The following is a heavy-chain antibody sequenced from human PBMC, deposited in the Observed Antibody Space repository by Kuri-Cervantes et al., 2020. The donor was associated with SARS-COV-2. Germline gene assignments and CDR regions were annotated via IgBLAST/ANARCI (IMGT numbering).Heavy chain of an antibody. J-gene: IGHJ4*02. CDR1: GYTFTTHW. CDR2: IYPSDSDT. CDR3: ARRGSATTFLDY. Sequence: GGSLRLSCKVSGYTFTTHWIGWLRQMPGKGLEWMGIIYPSDSDTRYSPSFQGQVIISVDRSINTAYLQWSSLKPSDTAIYYCARRGSATTFLDYWGQGTLVTVSS. D-gene: IGHD2-15*01. V-gene: IGHV5-51*01.